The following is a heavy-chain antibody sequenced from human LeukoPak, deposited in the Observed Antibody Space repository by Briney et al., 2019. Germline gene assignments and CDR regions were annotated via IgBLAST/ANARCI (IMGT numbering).Heavy chain of an antibody. J-gene: IGHJ4*02. Sequence: ASVKVSCKASGYTFTSHYMQWVRLAPGPGLEWMGIINPSGGGTRYAQKFQGRVTMTRDTSTSTVYMELSSLRSEDTAVYYCAREGSGSLPHLDHWGQGTLVTVSS. D-gene: IGHD3-10*01. CDR2: INPSGGGT. CDR1: GYTFTSHY. CDR3: AREGSGSLPHLDH. V-gene: IGHV1-46*01.